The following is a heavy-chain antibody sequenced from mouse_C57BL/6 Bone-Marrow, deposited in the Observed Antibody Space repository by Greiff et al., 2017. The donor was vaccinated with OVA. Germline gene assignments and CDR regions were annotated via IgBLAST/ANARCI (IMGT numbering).Heavy chain of an antibody. J-gene: IGHJ4*01. CDR2: IYPGDGDT. Sequence: VQLQESGAELVKPGASVKISCKASGYAFSSYWMNWVKQRPGKGLEWIGQIYPGDGDTNYNGKFKGKATLTADKYSSTAYMQLSSLTSEDSAVYFGARRGGGKKNYAMDYWGQGTSVTVSS. CDR3: ARRGGGKKNYAMDY. V-gene: IGHV1-80*01. CDR1: GYAFSSYW.